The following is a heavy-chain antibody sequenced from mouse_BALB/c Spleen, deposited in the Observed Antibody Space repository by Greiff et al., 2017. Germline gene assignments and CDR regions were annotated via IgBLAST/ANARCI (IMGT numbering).Heavy chain of an antibody. CDR3: ARIYQGYAIDY. J-gene: IGHJ4*01. Sequence: ESGPGLVKPSQSLSLTCSVTGYSITSGYYWNWIRQFPGNKLEWMGYISYDGSNNYNPSLKNRISITRDTSKNQFFLKLNSVTTEDTATYYCARIYQGYAIDYWGQGTSVTVSS. V-gene: IGHV3-6*02. CDR1: GYSITSGYY. CDR2: ISYDGSN. D-gene: IGHD2-1*01.